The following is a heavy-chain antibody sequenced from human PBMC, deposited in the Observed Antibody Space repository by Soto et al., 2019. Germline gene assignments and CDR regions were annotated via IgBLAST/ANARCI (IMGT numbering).Heavy chain of an antibody. D-gene: IGHD6-6*01. J-gene: IGHJ6*03. CDR3: ARRARPDFYYMDV. Sequence: GGAPRISCSAPGVSPRGCSLDLVRPAPGKGLEYVSGISTNGVGTYYANSVQGRFTISRDNSKNTVYLQMGSLRPEDMAVYYCARRARPDFYYMDVWGKGTTVTVSS. CDR1: GVSPRGCS. CDR2: ISTNGVGT. V-gene: IGHV3-64*01.